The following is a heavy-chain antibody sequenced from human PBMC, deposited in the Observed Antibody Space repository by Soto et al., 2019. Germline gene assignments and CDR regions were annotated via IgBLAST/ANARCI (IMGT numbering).Heavy chain of an antibody. D-gene: IGHD3-9*01. CDR3: ARVVLTITRGAFDA. Sequence: QVQLQESGPGLVKPSGTLSLTCAVSGGSISSSHWWTWVRQSPGKGLEYIGEISHSGTSNSNPSLNSRVTLSVDNSNNHFSLTLTSVTAADTAVYYCARVVLTITRGAFDAWGQGTLVIVSS. CDR1: GGSISSSHW. J-gene: IGHJ3*01. V-gene: IGHV4-4*02. CDR2: ISHSGTS.